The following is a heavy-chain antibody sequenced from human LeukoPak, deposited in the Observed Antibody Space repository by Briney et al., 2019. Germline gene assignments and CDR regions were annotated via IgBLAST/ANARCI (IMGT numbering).Heavy chain of an antibody. D-gene: IGHD3-3*01. J-gene: IGHJ6*03. CDR2: INHSGST. Sequence: SETLSLTCAVYGGSFSGYYWSWIRQPPGKGLEWIGEINHSGSTNYNPSLKSRVTISVDTSKNQFSLKLSSVTAADTAVYYCASGLRFLEWLPSPMDVWGKGTTVTVSS. CDR1: GGSFSGYY. V-gene: IGHV4-34*01. CDR3: ASGLRFLEWLPSPMDV.